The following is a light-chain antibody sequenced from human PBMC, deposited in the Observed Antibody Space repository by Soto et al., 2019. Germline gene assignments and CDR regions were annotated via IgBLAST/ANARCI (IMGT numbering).Light chain of an antibody. CDR2: KVS. CDR1: QSPLYSDGDTY. Sequence: DVVMTQSPLSLPVTLGQPASIYCRSSQSPLYSDGDTYLSWFQQRPGQSPRRLIYKVSNRDSGVPDRFSGSGSGTDFTLKISRLEAEDVGVYYCMQGTHWPWTFGQGTKVEIK. CDR3: MQGTHWPWT. J-gene: IGKJ1*01. V-gene: IGKV2-30*01.